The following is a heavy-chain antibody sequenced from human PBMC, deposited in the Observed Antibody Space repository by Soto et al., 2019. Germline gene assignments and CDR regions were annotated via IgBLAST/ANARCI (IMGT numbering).Heavy chain of an antibody. CDR1: GGSFIGYY. CDR2: INHSGST. V-gene: IGHV4-34*01. Sequence: PSETLSLTCAVYGGSFIGYYCSCIRHPPLKWREWIVEINHSGSTNYNPSLKSRVTISVDMSKNQFSLKLSSVTAADTAVYYCARGGRQQLIPTPISYKIDYWGQGTLVTVSS. CDR3: ARGGRQQLIPTPISYKIDY. J-gene: IGHJ4*02. D-gene: IGHD6-13*01.